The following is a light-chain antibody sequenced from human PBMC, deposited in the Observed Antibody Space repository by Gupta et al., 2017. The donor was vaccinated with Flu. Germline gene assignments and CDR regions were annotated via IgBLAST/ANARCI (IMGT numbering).Light chain of an antibody. CDR2: AAS. Sequence: PSSLYASVGDRVTITCRASQSISSYLNWYQQKPGKAPKLLIYAASSLQSGVPSRFSGSGSGTDFTLTISSLQPEDFATYYCQQSDSTPQTFGQGTKLEIK. V-gene: IGKV1-39*01. CDR1: QSISSY. J-gene: IGKJ2*01. CDR3: QQSDSTPQT.